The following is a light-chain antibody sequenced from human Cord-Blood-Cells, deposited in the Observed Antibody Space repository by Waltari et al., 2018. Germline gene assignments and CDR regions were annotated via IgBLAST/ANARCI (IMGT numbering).Light chain of an antibody. J-gene: IGLJ3*02. V-gene: IGLV1-44*01. CDR1: SSNPRSKT. Sequence: QSVLTPPPSASGTPGQRVTIPCSGSSSNPRSKTVNWYQQLPGTAPKLLIYRNNQRPSGVPDRFSGSKSGTSASLAISGLQAEDEADYYCAAWDDSLNGPVFGGGTKLTVL. CDR2: RNN. CDR3: AAWDDSLNGPV.